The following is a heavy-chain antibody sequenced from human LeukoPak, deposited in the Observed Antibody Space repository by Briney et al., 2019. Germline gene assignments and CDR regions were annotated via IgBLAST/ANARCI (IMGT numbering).Heavy chain of an antibody. J-gene: IGHJ5*02. V-gene: IGHV4-59*01. CDR3: ARDMRGDFYDTSGLNWFDP. D-gene: IGHD3-22*01. CDR2: ISYSATT. Sequence: SETLSLTCTVSGAYISRYYWSWLRQPPGKGLDWLGYISYSATTNYNPSLMSRVTITVDTSKNQFSLKLSSVTAADTAVYYCARDMRGDFYDTSGLNWFDPWGQGTLVTVSS. CDR1: GAYISRYY.